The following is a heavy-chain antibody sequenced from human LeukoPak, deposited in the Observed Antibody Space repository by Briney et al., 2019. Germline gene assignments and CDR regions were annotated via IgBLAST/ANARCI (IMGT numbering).Heavy chain of an antibody. CDR1: GFPLDDYA. Sequence: GRSLRLSCAASGFPLDDYAMHSVRQAPGKGLEWVSGISWNSGSIGYADSVKGLFTISRDNDKNSLYLQMNSLRAEDMALYYCAKEAPRQYDYVWGSYREGGGYFDYWGQGTLVTVSS. CDR3: AKEAPRQYDYVWGSYREGGGYFDY. CDR2: ISWNSGSI. V-gene: IGHV3-9*03. J-gene: IGHJ4*02. D-gene: IGHD3-16*02.